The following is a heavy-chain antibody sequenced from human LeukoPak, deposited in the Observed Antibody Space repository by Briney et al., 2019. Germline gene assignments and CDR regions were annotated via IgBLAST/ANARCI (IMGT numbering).Heavy chain of an antibody. Sequence: SGPTLVKPTQTLTLTCTFSGFSLSTSGVGVGWIRQPPGKALEWLALIYWDDDKRYGPSLKSRLTITKDTSKNQVVLTMTNMDPVDTATYYCAHSISIFGVVIIVNWFDPWGQGTLVTVSS. CDR3: AHSISIFGVVIIVNWFDP. V-gene: IGHV2-5*05. CDR1: GFSLSTSGVG. J-gene: IGHJ5*02. D-gene: IGHD3-3*01. CDR2: IYWDDDK.